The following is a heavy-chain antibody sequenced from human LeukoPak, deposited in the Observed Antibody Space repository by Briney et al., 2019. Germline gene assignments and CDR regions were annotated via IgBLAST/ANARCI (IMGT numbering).Heavy chain of an antibody. CDR3: AGAAAGPLFDY. J-gene: IGHJ4*02. V-gene: IGHV3-23*01. D-gene: IGHD6-13*01. CDR2: ISASGTYT. Sequence: PGGSLRLSCAASGFTFRTYAMTWVRQAPGQGLEWVSTISASGTYTYYGDSVRGRFTISRDNSKNTLYLQMNSLRAEDTAVYYCAGAAAGPLFDYWGQGTLVTVSS. CDR1: GFTFRTYA.